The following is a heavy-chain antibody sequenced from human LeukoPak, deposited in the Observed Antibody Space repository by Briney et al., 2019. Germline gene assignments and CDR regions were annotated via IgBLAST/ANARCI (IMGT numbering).Heavy chain of an antibody. D-gene: IGHD6-13*01. CDR1: GDSVSSNSPG. J-gene: IGHJ4*02. Sequence: SQTPSLTCAISGDSVSSNSPGSNWIRQSRSKGIEWLGRTYYRSKWYNDYAVSVKSRITINPDTSKNQFSLQLNSVTPEDTAVYYCAREFGSSGFDYCCQGTLVTVSS. CDR2: TYYRSKWYN. CDR3: AREFGSSGFDY. V-gene: IGHV6-1*01.